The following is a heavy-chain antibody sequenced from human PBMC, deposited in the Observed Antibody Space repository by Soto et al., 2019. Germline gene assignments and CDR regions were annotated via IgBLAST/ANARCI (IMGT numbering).Heavy chain of an antibody. J-gene: IGHJ6*02. V-gene: IGHV1-18*01. CDR1: GCTFGSYA. CDR3: AREGRVGGPYGMDV. Sequence: ASVKVSCKASGCTFGSYAISWVRQAPGQGLEWMGWISAYNGNTNYAQKLQGRVTMTTDTSTSTAYMELRSLRSDNTAVYYCAREGRVGGPYGMDVWGQGTTVTVSS. CDR2: ISAYNGNT. D-gene: IGHD2-15*01.